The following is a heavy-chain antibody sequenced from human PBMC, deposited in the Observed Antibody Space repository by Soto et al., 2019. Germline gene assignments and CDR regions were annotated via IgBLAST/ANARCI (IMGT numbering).Heavy chain of an antibody. CDR3: ARHPSGFWFDP. V-gene: IGHV4-59*08. CDR2: IYYSGST. CDR1: GGSISSYY. Sequence: SETLSLTCTVSGGSISSYYWSWIRQPPGKGLEWIGSIYYSGSTNYNPSLKSRVTVSVDTSKNQFSLKLSSVTAADTAVYYCARHPSGFWFDPWGQGTLVTVSS. J-gene: IGHJ5*02. D-gene: IGHD5-12*01.